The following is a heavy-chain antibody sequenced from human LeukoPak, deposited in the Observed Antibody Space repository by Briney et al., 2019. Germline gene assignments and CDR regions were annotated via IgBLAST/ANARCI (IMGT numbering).Heavy chain of an antibody. Sequence: GRSLRLSCAASGFTFSSYAMPWVRQAPGKGLEWVAVISYDGSNKYYADSVKGRFTISRDNSKNTLYLQMNSLRAEDTAVYYCARGVYDPTPHYYYYGMDVWGQGTTVTVSS. CDR2: ISYDGSNK. V-gene: IGHV3-30-3*01. CDR1: GFTFSSYA. J-gene: IGHJ6*02. CDR3: ARGVYDPTPHYYYYGMDV. D-gene: IGHD6-13*01.